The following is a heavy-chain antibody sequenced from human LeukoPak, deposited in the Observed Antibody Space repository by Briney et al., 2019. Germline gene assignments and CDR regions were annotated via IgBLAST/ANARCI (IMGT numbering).Heavy chain of an antibody. CDR2: ISSSSSYI. J-gene: IGHJ3*02. V-gene: IGHV3-21*01. Sequence: GGSLRLSCAVSGFTFSSYSMNWVRQAPGKGLEWVSSISSSSSYIYYADSVKGRFTISRDNAKNSLYLQMNSLRAEDTAVYYCARDWGLLRYFDWLSGAFDIWGQGTMVTVSS. CDR1: GFTFSSYS. D-gene: IGHD3-9*01. CDR3: ARDWGLLRYFDWLSGAFDI.